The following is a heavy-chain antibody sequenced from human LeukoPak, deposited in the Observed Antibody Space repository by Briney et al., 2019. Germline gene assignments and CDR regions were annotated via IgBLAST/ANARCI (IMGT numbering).Heavy chain of an antibody. CDR1: GYTFTDCY. CDR3: ARGRNIEMTTMSGGSDY. V-gene: IGHV1-2*02. CDR2: LNLHSGDT. Sequence: GASVKVSCKASGYTFTDCYMHWVRQAPGQGLEWMGWLNLHSGDTNYAQTCQGRVSMTRDSSISTAYMDLSDLRSDDTAVYSCARGRNIEMTTMSGGSDYWGQGTLVTVSS. J-gene: IGHJ4*02. D-gene: IGHD5-24*01.